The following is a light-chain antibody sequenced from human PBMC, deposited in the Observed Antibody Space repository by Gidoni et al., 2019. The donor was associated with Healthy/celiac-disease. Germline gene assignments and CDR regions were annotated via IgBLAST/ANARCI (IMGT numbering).Light chain of an antibody. CDR2: EVS. Sequence: LTQPASVSGSPGQSITISCTGTSSAVGGYNYVSWYQQHPGKAPKLMIYEVSNRPSGVSNRFSGSKSGNTASLTISGLQAEDEADYYCSSYTSSSTLWVFGGGTKLTVL. V-gene: IGLV2-14*01. J-gene: IGLJ3*02. CDR1: SSAVGGYNY. CDR3: SSYTSSSTLWV.